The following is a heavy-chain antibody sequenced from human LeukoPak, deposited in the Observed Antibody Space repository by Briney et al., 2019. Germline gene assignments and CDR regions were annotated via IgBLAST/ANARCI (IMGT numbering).Heavy chain of an antibody. V-gene: IGHV3-23*01. D-gene: IGHD6-13*01. CDR1: GFTFSSYA. Sequence: GSLRLSCAASGFTFSSYAMSWVRQAPGKGLEWVSAISGSGGSTYYADSVKGRFTISRDNSKNTLYLQMNSLRAEDTAVYYCATRSGYSSSWYPQWGQGTLVTVSS. J-gene: IGHJ4*02. CDR2: ISGSGGST. CDR3: ATRSGYSSSWYPQ.